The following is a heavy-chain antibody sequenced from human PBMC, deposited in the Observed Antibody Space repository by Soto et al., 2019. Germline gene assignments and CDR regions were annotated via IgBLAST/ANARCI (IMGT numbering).Heavy chain of an antibody. V-gene: IGHV3-23*01. CDR2: ISGSGGST. CDR1: GFTFSSYA. D-gene: IGHD2-8*01. J-gene: IGHJ4*02. Sequence: GGSLRLSCAASGFTFSSYAMSWVRQAPGKGLEWVSAISGSGGSTYYADSVKGRFTISRDNSKNTLYLQMNSLRAEDTAVYYCANFPLGYCTNGVCYTHYFDYWGQGTLVTVSS. CDR3: ANFPLGYCTNGVCYTHYFDY.